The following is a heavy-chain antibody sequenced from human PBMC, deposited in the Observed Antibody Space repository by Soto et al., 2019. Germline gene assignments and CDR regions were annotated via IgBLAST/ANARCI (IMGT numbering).Heavy chain of an antibody. J-gene: IGHJ4*02. Sequence: EVQLVESGGVLAQPGGSLRLSCAASGFTFNTFGMNWVRQAPGKGLEWISYISVTSTTIHYADSVKGRFAISRDNAKNSLYREMDSLRVADTAVYYCARDGAMTGVFDYWGPGTVVTVSS. CDR1: GFTFNTFG. D-gene: IGHD3-9*01. V-gene: IGHV3-48*01. CDR3: ARDGAMTGVFDY. CDR2: ISVTSTTI.